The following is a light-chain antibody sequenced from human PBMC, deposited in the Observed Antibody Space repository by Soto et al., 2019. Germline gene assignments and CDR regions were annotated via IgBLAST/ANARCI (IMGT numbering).Light chain of an antibody. CDR3: QQADTFPIT. V-gene: IGKV1D-12*01. J-gene: IGKJ5*01. CDR1: QGISRS. Sequence: DIQMTQSPSSVSASVGDRVTISCQASQGISRSLAWYQHKPGKAPKLMIYAASSLQSGVPSRFSGSGFGTDFTLTISSLQPEDSAIYYCQQADTFPITFGQGTRLEIK. CDR2: AAS.